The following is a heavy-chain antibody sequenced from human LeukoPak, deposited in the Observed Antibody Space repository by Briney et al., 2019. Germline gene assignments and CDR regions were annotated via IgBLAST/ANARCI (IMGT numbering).Heavy chain of an antibody. CDR1: GFTFDDYG. CDR2: INWNGGST. J-gene: IGHJ4*02. D-gene: IGHD6-13*01. CDR3: ARGSIIAAAGTFDY. V-gene: IGHV3-20*04. Sequence: GGSLRLSCAASGFTFDDYGMSWVRQAPGKGLEWVSGINWNGGSTGYADSVKGRLTISRDNAKNSLYLQMNSLRAEDTALYYCARGSIIAAAGTFDYWGQGTLVTVSS.